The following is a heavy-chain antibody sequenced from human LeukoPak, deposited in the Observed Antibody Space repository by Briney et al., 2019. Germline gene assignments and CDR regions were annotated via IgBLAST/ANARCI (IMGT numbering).Heavy chain of an antibody. V-gene: IGHV1-69*05. Sequence: SVKVSCKASGYTFSSCAISWVRQAPGQGLQRMGGIIAIFGTAIYAQRFQGRVTITTDESTSTAYMEPSSLRSEDTSAYYSALYRDYYDSSGSYYFDCSGQATLVTVSS. CDR2: IIAIFGTA. CDR1: GYTFSSCA. J-gene: IGHJ4*02. CDR3: ALYRDYYDSSGSYYFDC. D-gene: IGHD3-22*01.